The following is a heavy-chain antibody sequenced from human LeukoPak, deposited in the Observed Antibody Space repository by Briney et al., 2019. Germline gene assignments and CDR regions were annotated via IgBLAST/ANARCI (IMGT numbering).Heavy chain of an antibody. V-gene: IGHV3-23*01. D-gene: IGHD4-11*01. J-gene: IGHJ2*01. CDR2: ISGSGGST. CDR3: AKKKTDYYWYFDL. Sequence: PGGSLRLPCAASGFTFSSYAMSWVRQAPGKGLEWVSAISGSGGSTYYADSVKGRFTISRDNSKNTLYLQMNSLRAEDTAVYYCAKKKTDYYWYFDLWGRGTLVTVSS. CDR1: GFTFSSYA.